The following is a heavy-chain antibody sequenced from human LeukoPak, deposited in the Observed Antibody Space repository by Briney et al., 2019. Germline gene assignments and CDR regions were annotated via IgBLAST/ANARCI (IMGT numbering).Heavy chain of an antibody. CDR3: ARGVVDYGDYDAFDI. V-gene: IGHV7-4-1*02. Sequence: ASVKVSCKASGGTFSSYAISWVRQAPGQGLEWMGWINTNTGNPTYAQGFTGRFVFSLDTSVSTAYLQISSLKADDTAVYYCARGVVDYGDYDAFDIWGQGTMVTVSS. D-gene: IGHD4-17*01. J-gene: IGHJ3*02. CDR2: INTNTGNP. CDR1: GGTFSSYA.